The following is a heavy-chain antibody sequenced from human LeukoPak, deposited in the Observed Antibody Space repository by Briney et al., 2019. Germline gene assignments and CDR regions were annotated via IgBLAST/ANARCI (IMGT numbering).Heavy chain of an antibody. J-gene: IGHJ4*02. Sequence: PGGSLRLSCAASGFTFSSYEMNWVRQAPGKGLEWVSYISSSGSTIYYADSVKGRFTISRDNAKNSLYLQMNSLRAEDTAVYYCARAGFMIVHGYWGQGTLVTVSS. CDR1: GFTFSSYE. D-gene: IGHD3-22*01. CDR3: ARAGFMIVHGY. CDR2: ISSSGSTI. V-gene: IGHV3-48*03.